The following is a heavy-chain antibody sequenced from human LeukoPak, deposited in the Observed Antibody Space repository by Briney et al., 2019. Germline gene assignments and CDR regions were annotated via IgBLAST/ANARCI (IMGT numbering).Heavy chain of an antibody. CDR2: INPNSGGT. Sequence: ASVNVSCKASGYTFTVYQMHWVRQAPGQGLEWMGWINPNSGGTNYAQKFQGRVTMTRDTSISTAYMELRSLRSDDTAVYYCARDPYDTDAFDIWGQGTMVTVSS. CDR1: GYTFTVYQ. CDR3: ARDPYDTDAFDI. D-gene: IGHD3-22*01. V-gene: IGHV1-2*02. J-gene: IGHJ3*02.